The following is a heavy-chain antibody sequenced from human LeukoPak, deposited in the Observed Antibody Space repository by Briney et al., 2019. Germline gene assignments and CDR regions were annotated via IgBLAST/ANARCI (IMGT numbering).Heavy chain of an antibody. CDR1: GFIFSSHG. CDR3: AKGRRNWLALFDY. V-gene: IGHV3-23*01. Sequence: GGSLRLSCAASGFIFSSHGMNWVRQAPGKGLEWVSGISPSGDATFYADSVKGRFTISRDNSKNTVYLQMDSLRFEDAAVYYCAKGRRNWLALFDYWGQGTLVTVSS. D-gene: IGHD3-9*01. J-gene: IGHJ4*02. CDR2: ISPSGDAT.